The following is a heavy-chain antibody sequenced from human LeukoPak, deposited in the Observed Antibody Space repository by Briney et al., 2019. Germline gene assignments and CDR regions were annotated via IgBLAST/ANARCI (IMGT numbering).Heavy chain of an antibody. CDR1: GFTFSSYA. CDR2: ISGSGGST. V-gene: IGHV3-23*01. CDR3: AKEGYSSSWDYYYYYYMDV. D-gene: IGHD6-13*01. J-gene: IGHJ6*03. Sequence: GGSLRLSCAASGFTFSSYALSWVRQAPGKGLEWVSAISGSGGSTYYADSVKGRFTISRDNSKNTLYMQMISLRAEDTAVYCCAKEGYSSSWDYYYYYYMDVWGKGTTVTVSS.